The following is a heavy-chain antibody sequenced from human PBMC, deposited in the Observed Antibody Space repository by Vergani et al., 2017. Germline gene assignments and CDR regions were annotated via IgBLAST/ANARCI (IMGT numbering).Heavy chain of an antibody. V-gene: IGHV3-30*03. J-gene: IGHJ6*02. CDR2: ISYDGSNK. CDR1: GFTFSSYG. Sequence: QVQLVESGGGVVQPGRSLRLSCAASGFTFSSYGMHWVRQAPGKGLEWVAVISYDGSNKYYADSVKGRFTISRDNSKNTLYLQMNSLRAEDTAVYYCARDVGDGYNYVRLVYGMDVWGQGTTVTVSS. CDR3: ARDVGDGYNYVRLVYGMDV. D-gene: IGHD5-24*01.